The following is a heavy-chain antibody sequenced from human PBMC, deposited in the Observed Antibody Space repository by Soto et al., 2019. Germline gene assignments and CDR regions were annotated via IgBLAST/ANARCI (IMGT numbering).Heavy chain of an antibody. CDR3: ARWSFYGSGSPFFDY. J-gene: IGHJ4*02. Sequence: GGSLRLSCAASGFTFSSYEMNWVRQAPGKGLEWVSYISSSGSTIYYADSVKGRFTISRDNAKNSLYLQMNSLRAEDTAVYYCARWSFYGSGSPFFDYWGQGTLVTVSS. V-gene: IGHV3-48*03. CDR1: GFTFSSYE. D-gene: IGHD3-10*01. CDR2: ISSSGSTI.